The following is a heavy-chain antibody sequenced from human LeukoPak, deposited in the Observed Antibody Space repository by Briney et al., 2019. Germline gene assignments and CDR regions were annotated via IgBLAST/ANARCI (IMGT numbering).Heavy chain of an antibody. V-gene: IGHV3-7*05. Sequence: GGPLRLSCAASGFTFSSYCMSWVRQAPGKGLEWVANIKQDGSEKYYVDSVKGRFTISRDNAKTSLYLQMNSLRAEDTAVYYCARVQSWYSSGWFDYWGQGTLVTVSS. D-gene: IGHD6-19*01. CDR3: ARVQSWYSSGWFDY. CDR1: GFTFSSYC. CDR2: IKQDGSEK. J-gene: IGHJ4*02.